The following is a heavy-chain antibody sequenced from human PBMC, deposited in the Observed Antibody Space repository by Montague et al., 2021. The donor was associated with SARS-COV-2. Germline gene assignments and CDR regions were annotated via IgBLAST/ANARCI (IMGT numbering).Heavy chain of an antibody. D-gene: IGHD2-2*01. CDR1: GGSFSVYY. J-gene: IGHJ3*01. CDR2: INHSGTA. V-gene: IGHV4-34*01. Sequence: SETLSLTCAVYGGSFSVYYWSWLRQYPRSGREWIAEINHSGTANYNPSLKSRVSISVETSKNQFTLKLTSVTAADTAMYYCAKVGEVVRAARNLVASDLWGKGTTVTVSS. CDR3: AKVGEVVRAARNLVASDL.